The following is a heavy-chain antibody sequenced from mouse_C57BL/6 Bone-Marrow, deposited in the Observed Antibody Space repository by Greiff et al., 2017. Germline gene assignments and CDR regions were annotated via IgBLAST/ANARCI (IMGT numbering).Heavy chain of an antibody. J-gene: IGHJ2*01. CDR1: GYTFTSYG. CDR2: IYPRSGNT. CDR3: ASLRGRRGY. Sequence: QVQLQQSGAELARPGASVKLSCKASGYTFTSYGISWVKQRPGQGLEWIGEIYPRSGNTYYNEKFKGKATLTADKSSSTSYMELRSLTSAAAAVYFCASLRGRRGYWGQGTTLTVSS. V-gene: IGHV1-81*01. D-gene: IGHD1-1*01.